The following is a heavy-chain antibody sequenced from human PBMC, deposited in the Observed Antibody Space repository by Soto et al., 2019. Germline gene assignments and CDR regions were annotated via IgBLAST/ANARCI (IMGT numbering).Heavy chain of an antibody. CDR3: ATRSGSS. J-gene: IGHJ5*02. D-gene: IGHD3-10*01. Sequence: EVHLLESGGGLVQPGGSLRLSCAASRFTFNTYAMSWVRQAPGKGLEWVSAISASGGETYYADSVKGRFTISRDNSKNTLNLQMNSLRAEDTAVYYCATRSGSSWGQGTLVTVSS. CDR1: RFTFNTYA. CDR2: ISASGGET. V-gene: IGHV3-23*01.